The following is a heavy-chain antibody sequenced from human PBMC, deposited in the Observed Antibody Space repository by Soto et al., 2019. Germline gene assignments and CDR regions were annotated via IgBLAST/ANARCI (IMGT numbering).Heavy chain of an antibody. V-gene: IGHV4-30-4*01. Sequence: QVQLQESGPGLVRPSQTLSLTCTVSGGSMNSEHYHWTWIRQAPGKGLEWIGYIQYTGSIRYNPSLQSRITMSVDTSKNLFSLNLSSVTAADTAVYFCVREDDGGDRDYYGLDVWGQGTTVTVSS. CDR1: GGSMNSEHYH. CDR3: VREDDGGDRDYYGLDV. J-gene: IGHJ6*02. CDR2: IQYTGSI. D-gene: IGHD2-21*02.